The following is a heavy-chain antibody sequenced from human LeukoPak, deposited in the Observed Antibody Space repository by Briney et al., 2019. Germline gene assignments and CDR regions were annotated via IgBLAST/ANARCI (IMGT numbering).Heavy chain of an antibody. CDR3: ARDNQIYDFWSGYYPYYYGMDV. CDR1: GFTFSSYS. D-gene: IGHD3-3*01. CDR2: ISYDGSNK. J-gene: IGHJ6*02. Sequence: PGGSLRLSCTASGFTFSSYSMHWVRQAPGKGLEWVAVISYDGSNKYYADSAKGRFTISRDNAKNSLYLQMNSLRAEDTAVYYCARDNQIYDFWSGYYPYYYGMDVWGQGTTVTVSS. V-gene: IGHV3-30-3*01.